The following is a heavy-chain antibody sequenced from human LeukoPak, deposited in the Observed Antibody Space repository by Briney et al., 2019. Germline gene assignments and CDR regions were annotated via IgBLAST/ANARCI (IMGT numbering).Heavy chain of an antibody. CDR1: GGSISSGGYS. J-gene: IGHJ4*02. V-gene: IGHV4-30-2*01. Sequence: ESSETLSLTCAVSGGSISSGGYSWSWIRQPPGKGLEWIGYIYHSGSTYYNPSLKSRVTISVDTSKNQFSLKLSSVTAADTAVYYCARGLPKKRTLGRVVPAATFDYWGQGTLVTVSS. CDR3: ARGLPKKRTLGRVVPAATFDY. D-gene: IGHD2-2*01. CDR2: IYHSGST.